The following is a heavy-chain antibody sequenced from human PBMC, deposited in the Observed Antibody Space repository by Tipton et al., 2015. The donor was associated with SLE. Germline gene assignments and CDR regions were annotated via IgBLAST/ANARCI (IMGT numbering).Heavy chain of an antibody. J-gene: IGHJ6*03. CDR2: IFHTGST. Sequence: TLSLTCTVSGGSISRYYWSWIRQPPGKGLEWIGSIFHTGSTYYTPSLRSRLTISLDTSQNRFSLEMTSVTAADTAVYYCARDIRAVAGRYFYYYMDVWGKGTMVAVS. V-gene: IGHV4-59*12. CDR1: GGSISRYY. D-gene: IGHD6-13*01. CDR3: ARDIRAVAGRYFYYYMDV.